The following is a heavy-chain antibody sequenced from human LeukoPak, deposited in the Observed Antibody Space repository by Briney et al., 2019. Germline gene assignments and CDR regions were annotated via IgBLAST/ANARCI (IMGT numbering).Heavy chain of an antibody. CDR1: GGSISSYY. CDR3: ARAFYYDSSGYYHWPYFDY. V-gene: IGHV4-59*01. J-gene: IGHJ4*02. CDR2: IYYSGST. Sequence: PSETLSLTCTVSGGSISSYYWSWIRQPPGKGLEWIGYIYYSGSTNYNPSPKSRVTISVDTSKNQFSLKLSSVTAADTAVYYCARAFYYDSSGYYHWPYFDYWGQGTLVTVSS. D-gene: IGHD3-22*01.